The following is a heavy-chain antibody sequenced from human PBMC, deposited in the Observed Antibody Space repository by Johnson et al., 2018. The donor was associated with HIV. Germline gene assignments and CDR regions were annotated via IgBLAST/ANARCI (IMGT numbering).Heavy chain of an antibody. CDR3: ARRGYSSSGGAFDI. D-gene: IGHD6-6*01. Sequence: QVQLVESGGGVVQPGRSLRLSCAASGFTFSSYAMHWVRQAPGKGLEWVAVISYDGSNKYYADSVQGRFTISRDNSKNTLYLQMNSLRAEDTAVYYCARRGYSSSGGAFDIWGQGTMVTVSS. J-gene: IGHJ3*02. V-gene: IGHV3-30-3*01. CDR2: ISYDGSNK. CDR1: GFTFSSYA.